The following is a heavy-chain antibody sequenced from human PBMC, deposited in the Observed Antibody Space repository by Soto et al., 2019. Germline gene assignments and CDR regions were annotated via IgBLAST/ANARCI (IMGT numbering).Heavy chain of an antibody. CDR2: IRSKADGGTT. J-gene: IGHJ4*02. V-gene: IGHV3-15*07. Sequence: EVQLVESGGGLVKPGGSLRLSCAASGFTFNNAWMNWVRQAPGKGLEWVGRIRSKADGGTTHYAAPVTDRFTISRDDSKNTLHLQMNILKTEDTAVYYCTTEPDYSNYFEYWGQGTLVTVSS. CDR1: GFTFNNAW. D-gene: IGHD4-4*01. CDR3: TTEPDYSNYFEY.